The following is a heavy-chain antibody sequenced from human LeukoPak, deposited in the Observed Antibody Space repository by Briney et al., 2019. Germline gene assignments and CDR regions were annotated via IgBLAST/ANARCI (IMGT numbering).Heavy chain of an antibody. D-gene: IGHD5-24*01. CDR3: ARRGLGDGYNV. Sequence: SETLSLTCAVYGGSFSGYYWSWIRQPPGKGLEWIGEINHSGSTNYNPSLKSRVTISVDTSKNQFSLKLSSVTAADTAVYYCARRGLGDGYNVWGQGTLVTVSS. CDR1: GGSFSGYY. J-gene: IGHJ4*02. V-gene: IGHV4-34*01. CDR2: INHSGST.